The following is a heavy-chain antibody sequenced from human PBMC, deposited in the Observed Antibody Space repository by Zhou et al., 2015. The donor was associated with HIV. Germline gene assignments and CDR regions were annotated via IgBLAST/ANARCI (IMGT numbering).Heavy chain of an antibody. CDR1: GYTFTNYG. D-gene: IGHD2-2*01. Sequence: QVQLVQSGAEVKKPGASVKVSCKASGYTFTNYGITWVRQVPGQGLEWMGWISAYNGNTNYAQKVQGRLTMTTDTSTTTAYMELTSLRSDDTAVYYCARTGDIIVLSVGRVDNWFDRWGQGTLVTVSS. J-gene: IGHJ5*02. V-gene: IGHV1-18*01. CDR2: ISAYNGNT. CDR3: ARTGDIIVLSVGRVDNWFDR.